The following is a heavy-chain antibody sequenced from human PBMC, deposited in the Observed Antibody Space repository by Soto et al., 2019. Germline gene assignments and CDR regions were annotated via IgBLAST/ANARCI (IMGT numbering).Heavy chain of an antibody. Sequence: ASVKVSCKGFGYSFMKYGINWVRQAPGQGLEWVGWISPYSGYTHSAQKFHGRLTLTTDTAASTAYMELRILRSADTALYYCAREASVLIPDAQPSRFDSWGQGTLVTVCS. CDR1: GYSFMKYG. V-gene: IGHV1-18*01. CDR2: ISPYSGYT. D-gene: IGHD2-8*01. CDR3: AREASVLIPDAQPSRFDS. J-gene: IGHJ4*02.